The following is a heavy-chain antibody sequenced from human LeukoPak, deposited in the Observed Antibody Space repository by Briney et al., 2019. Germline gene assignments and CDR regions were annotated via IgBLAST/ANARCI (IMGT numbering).Heavy chain of an antibody. V-gene: IGHV3-74*01. J-gene: IGHJ5*02. CDR2: INSDGSST. Sequence: GGSLRLSCAASGFTFSSYWMHWVLQAPGKGLVWVSRINSDGSSTSYADSVKGRFTISRDNAKNTLYLQMNSLRAEDTAVYYCARGVGYYDILTGYFFDPWGQGTLVTVSS. D-gene: IGHD3-9*01. CDR1: GFTFSSYW. CDR3: ARGVGYYDILTGYFFDP.